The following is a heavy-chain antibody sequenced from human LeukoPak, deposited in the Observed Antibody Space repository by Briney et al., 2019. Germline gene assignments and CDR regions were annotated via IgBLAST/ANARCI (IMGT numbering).Heavy chain of an antibody. CDR1: GESFSVYY. CDR2: INHSGST. V-gene: IGHV4-34*01. D-gene: IGHD3-16*01. J-gene: IGHJ4*02. Sequence: SETLSLTCAVYGESFSVYYWSWIRQPPGKGLEWIGEINHSGSTNYNPSLKSRVTISADTSKNQFSLKLSAVTAADTAVYYCARAEWGSWLDYWGQGTLVTVSS. CDR3: ARAEWGSWLDY.